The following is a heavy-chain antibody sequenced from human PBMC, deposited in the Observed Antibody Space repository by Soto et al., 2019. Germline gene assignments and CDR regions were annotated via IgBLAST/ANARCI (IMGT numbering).Heavy chain of an antibody. CDR3: ARVGGQLVPGFYY. V-gene: IGHV3-21*01. D-gene: IGHD6-6*01. Sequence: EVQLVESGGGLVKPGGSLRLSCAASGFTFSSYSMNWVRQAPGKGLEWVSSISSSSSYIYYADSVKGRFTVSRDNAKNSLYLQMNSLRAEDTAVYYCARVGGQLVPGFYYWGPGTLVTVSS. CDR2: ISSSSSYI. CDR1: GFTFSSYS. J-gene: IGHJ4*02.